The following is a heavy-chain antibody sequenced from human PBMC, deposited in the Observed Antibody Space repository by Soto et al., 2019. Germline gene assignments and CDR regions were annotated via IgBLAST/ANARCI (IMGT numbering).Heavy chain of an antibody. CDR1: GFTFSTSE. D-gene: IGHD1-26*01. CDR2: IHPSGQPI. J-gene: IGHJ3*01. V-gene: IGHV3-48*03. CDR3: ARRASR. Sequence: EVQLVGSGGGLIQPGGSLRLSCAASGFTFSTSEMYWVRQDPGKGLEWVSYIHPSGQPIFYADSVKGRFTISRDNAKNSLYLQMRSLRAEDSAVYYCARRASRWGQGTMVTVSS.